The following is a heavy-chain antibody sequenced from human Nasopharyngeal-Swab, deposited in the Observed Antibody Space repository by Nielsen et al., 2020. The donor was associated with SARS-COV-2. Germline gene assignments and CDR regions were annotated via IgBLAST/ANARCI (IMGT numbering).Heavy chain of an antibody. CDR2: ISGSGGST. V-gene: IGHV3-23*01. J-gene: IGHJ4*02. D-gene: IGHD2-21*02. Sequence: GEPLKISCAASGFTFSSYAMSWVRQAPGKGLEWVSAISGSGGSTYYADSVKGRFTISRDNSKNTLYLQMNSLRAEDTAVYYCAKDLAYCGGDCYSGFDYWGQGTLVTVSS. CDR1: GFTFSSYA. CDR3: AKDLAYCGGDCYSGFDY.